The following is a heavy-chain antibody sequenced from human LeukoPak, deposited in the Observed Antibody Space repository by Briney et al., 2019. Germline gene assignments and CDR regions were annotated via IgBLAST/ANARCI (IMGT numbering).Heavy chain of an antibody. CDR1: GHSVSTSGVA. CDR3: ARGRASAFDV. J-gene: IGHJ3*01. D-gene: IGHD6-25*01. CDR2: TYYTSKWNT. V-gene: IGHV6-1*01. Sequence: SQTLSLSCAISGHSVSTSGVAWNWVRQSPSRVLQVLGRTYYTSKWNTDYAVSVKSRIVVNPDKSKNQFFLQLNSVTSEDTAVYYCARGRASAFDVWGQGTMVTVSS.